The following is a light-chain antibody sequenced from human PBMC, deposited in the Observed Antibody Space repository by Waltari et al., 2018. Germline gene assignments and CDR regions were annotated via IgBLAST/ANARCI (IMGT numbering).Light chain of an antibody. CDR1: SSDVGSYTL. V-gene: IGLV2-23*01. J-gene: IGLJ3*02. CDR3: CAHAGSGIWV. CDR2: EEP. Sequence: QSALTQPASVSGSPGQSITLSCTGPSSDVGSYTLVPWYQQHPGKVPKLIIYEEPKRPSGVSDRFSGSKSGNTASLTISGLQAEDEADYHCCAHAGSGIWVFGGGTKLTVL.